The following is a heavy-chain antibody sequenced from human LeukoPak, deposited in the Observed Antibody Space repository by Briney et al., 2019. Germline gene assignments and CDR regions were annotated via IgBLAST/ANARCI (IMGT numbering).Heavy chain of an antibody. Sequence: PGGSLRLSCAASGFIFSDYYMSWIRQAPGKGLEWVSYISSSGSTIYYADSVKGRFTISRDNAKSSLYLQMNSLRAEDTAVYYRATASTVPAATFDPWGQGTLVTVSS. CDR3: ATASTVPAATFDP. J-gene: IGHJ5*02. D-gene: IGHD2-2*01. CDR2: ISSSGSTI. V-gene: IGHV3-11*01. CDR1: GFIFSDYY.